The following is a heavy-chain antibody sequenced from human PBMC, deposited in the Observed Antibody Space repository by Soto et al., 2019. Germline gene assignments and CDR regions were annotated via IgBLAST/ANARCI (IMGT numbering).Heavy chain of an antibody. CDR1: GGSISSGGYS. J-gene: IGHJ3*02. Sequence: QLQLQESGSGLVKPSQTLSLTCAVSGGSISSGGYSWSWIRQPPGKGLEWIGYIYQSGSTYYNPSLKSRVTISVDRSKNQFSLKLSSVTAADTAVYYCVRVSQGYCSSTSCYTAAFDIWGQGTMVTVSS. CDR3: VRVSQGYCSSTSCYTAAFDI. V-gene: IGHV4-30-2*01. CDR2: IYQSGST. D-gene: IGHD2-2*02.